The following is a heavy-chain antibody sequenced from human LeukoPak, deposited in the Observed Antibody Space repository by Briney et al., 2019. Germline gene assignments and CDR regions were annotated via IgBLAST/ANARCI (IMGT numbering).Heavy chain of an antibody. D-gene: IGHD2-21*01. CDR2: ISAYNGNT. V-gene: IGHV1-18*01. J-gene: IGHJ3*02. CDR3: GRDREWWGYGGFDI. CDR1: GYTFTSYG. Sequence: GASVKVSCKASGYTFTSYGISWVRQAPGQGLEWMGWISAYNGNTNYAQKLQGRVTMTTDTSTSTAYMELRSLRSDDTAVYYCGRDREWWGYGGFDIWGQGTMVTVSS.